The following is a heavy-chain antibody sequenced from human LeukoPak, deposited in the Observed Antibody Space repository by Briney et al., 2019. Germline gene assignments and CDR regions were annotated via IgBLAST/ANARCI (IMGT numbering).Heavy chain of an antibody. V-gene: IGHV3-9*01. CDR3: AKLDTAMANQGPFDY. D-gene: IGHD5-18*01. CDR2: IGWSSGRI. J-gene: IGHJ4*02. Sequence: PGGSLRLSCVGSGFTVLDHAMHWVRQAPGKGLEWVSGIGWSSGRIDYADSVKGRFTSSRDNAKNSLYLQMNSLRAEDTAIYYCAKLDTAMANQGPFDYWGQGTLVTVSS. CDR1: GFTVLDHA.